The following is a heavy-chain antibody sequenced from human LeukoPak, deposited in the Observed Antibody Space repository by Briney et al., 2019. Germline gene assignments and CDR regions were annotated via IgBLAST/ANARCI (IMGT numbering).Heavy chain of an antibody. J-gene: IGHJ4*02. Sequence: PGGSLRLSCAASGFTFSSYEMNWVRQAPGKGLEWVSYISSSGSTIYYADSVKGRFTISRDNAKNSLYLQMNSLRAEDTAVYYCATGITMVRGVGYWGQGTLVTVSS. CDR3: ATGITMVRGVGY. CDR2: ISSSGSTI. CDR1: GFTFSSYE. V-gene: IGHV3-48*03. D-gene: IGHD3-10*01.